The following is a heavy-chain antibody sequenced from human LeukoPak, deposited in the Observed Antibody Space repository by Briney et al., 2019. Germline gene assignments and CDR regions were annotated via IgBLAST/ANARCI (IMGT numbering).Heavy chain of an antibody. V-gene: IGHV1-24*01. CDR3: ATDLIREMATIRN. J-gene: IGHJ4*02. CDR2: FDPEDGET. CDR1: GYTLTELS. Sequence: ASVKISCKVSGYTLTELSMHWVRQAPGKGLEWMGGFDPEDGETIYAQKFQGRVTMTEDTSTDTAYMELSSLRSEDTAVYYCATDLIREMATIRNWGQGTLVTVSS. D-gene: IGHD5-24*01.